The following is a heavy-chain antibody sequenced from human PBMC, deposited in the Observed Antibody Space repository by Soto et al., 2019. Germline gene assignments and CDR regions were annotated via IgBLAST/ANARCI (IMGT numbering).Heavy chain of an antibody. CDR1: GDSVSSDITS. J-gene: IGHJ3*01. D-gene: IGHD3-10*01. V-gene: IGHV6-1*01. CDR2: TYYRSKWFH. CDR3: ARGNAVDV. Sequence: QGQLQQSGPGLVKPSQTISLTCAISGDSVSSDITSWNWIRHSPSRGLEWLGRTYYRSKWFHDYVASLNSLITVNPATSKNQFSLELNTITPEYTAVYYWARGNAVDVRGYGTVVTVSS.